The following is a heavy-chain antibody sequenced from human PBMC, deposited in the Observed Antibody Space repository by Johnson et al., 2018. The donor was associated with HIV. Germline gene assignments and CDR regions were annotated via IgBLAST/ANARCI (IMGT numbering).Heavy chain of an antibody. CDR1: GFTFNYYG. CDR3: GRESTGAGTSFDI. J-gene: IGHJ3*02. CDR2: ISFDGSNT. V-gene: IGHV3-30*19. D-gene: IGHD2-8*02. Sequence: QVQLVESGGGLVQPGGSLRLSCVASGFTFNYYGMHWVRQAPGKGLEWVGFISFDGSNTHYADSVRGRFTISRDNSKNTLYLQMNGLRIESTAIYYCGRESTGAGTSFDIWGQGTMVTVSS.